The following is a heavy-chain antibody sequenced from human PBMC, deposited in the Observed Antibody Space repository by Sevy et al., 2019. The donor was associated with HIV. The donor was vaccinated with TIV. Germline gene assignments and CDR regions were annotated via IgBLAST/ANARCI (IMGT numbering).Heavy chain of an antibody. D-gene: IGHD2-8*01. CDR1: GFTFSSYG. V-gene: IGHV3-30*02. CDR2: IRYDGSNK. Sequence: GWSLRLSCAASGFTFSSYGMHWVRQAPGKGLEWVAFIRYDGSNKYYADSVKGRFTISRDNSKNTLYLQMNSLRSEDTAVYYCAKGAGYCTNGVCYTFDYWGQGTLVTVSS. CDR3: AKGAGYCTNGVCYTFDY. J-gene: IGHJ4*02.